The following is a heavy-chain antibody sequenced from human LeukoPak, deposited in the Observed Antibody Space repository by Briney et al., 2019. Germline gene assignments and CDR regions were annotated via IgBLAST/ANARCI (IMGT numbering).Heavy chain of an antibody. CDR1: GGSISSSSYY. CDR3: ARVGIAAAGTGSDY. CDR2: IYYSGTT. Sequence: PSETLSLTCTVSGGSISSSSYYWGWIRQPPGKGLEWIGSIYYSGTTYYNPSLKSRVTISVDTSKNQFSLKLSSVTAADTAVYYCARVGIAAAGTGSDYWGQGTLVTVSS. V-gene: IGHV4-39*02. D-gene: IGHD6-13*01. J-gene: IGHJ4*02.